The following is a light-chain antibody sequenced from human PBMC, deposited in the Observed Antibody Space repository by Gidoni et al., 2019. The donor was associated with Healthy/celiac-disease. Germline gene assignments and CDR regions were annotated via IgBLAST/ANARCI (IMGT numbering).Light chain of an antibody. CDR1: SLRSYY. Sequence: SSELTQDPAVSVALGQTVRMTCQGDSLRSYYASWYQQKPEQAPVLVIYGKNNRPSGIPDRFSGSSSGNTASLTITGAQAEDEADYYCNSRDSSGNHRVVFGGGTKLTVL. J-gene: IGLJ2*01. CDR2: GKN. CDR3: NSRDSSGNHRVV. V-gene: IGLV3-19*01.